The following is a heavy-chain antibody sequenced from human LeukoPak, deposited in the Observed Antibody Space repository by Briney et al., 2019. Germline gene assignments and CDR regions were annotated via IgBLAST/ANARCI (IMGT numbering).Heavy chain of an antibody. Sequence: PSETLSLTCTVSGGSIRSSSYFWGWIRQPPGKGLEWIGNIYYSGSSYYNPSLKSRVTISVDTSKNQFSLKMSSVTAADTAVYYCARYVVTTVPYFDYWGQGTLVTVSS. CDR2: IYYSGSS. J-gene: IGHJ4*02. V-gene: IGHV4-39*01. CDR1: GGSIRSSSYF. D-gene: IGHD4-23*01. CDR3: ARYVVTTVPYFDY.